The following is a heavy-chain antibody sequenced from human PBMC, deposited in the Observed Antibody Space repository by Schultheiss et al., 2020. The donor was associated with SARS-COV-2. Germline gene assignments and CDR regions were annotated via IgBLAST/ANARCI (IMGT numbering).Heavy chain of an antibody. J-gene: IGHJ6*02. CDR2: INHSGST. CDR1: GGSISSYY. CDR3: ARDGYSSGWFRGGMDV. D-gene: IGHD6-19*01. V-gene: IGHV4-59*12. Sequence: SQTLSLTCTVSGGSISSYYWSWIRQPPGKGLEWIGEINHSGSTNYNPSLKSRVTISVDTSKNQFSLKLSSVTAADTAVYYCARDGYSSGWFRGGMDVWGQGTTVTVSS.